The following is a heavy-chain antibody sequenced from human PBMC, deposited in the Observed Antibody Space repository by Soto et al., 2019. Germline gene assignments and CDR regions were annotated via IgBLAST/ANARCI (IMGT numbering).Heavy chain of an antibody. CDR2: ISWNSGSI. CDR1: GFTFDDYA. V-gene: IGHV3-9*01. Sequence: PGGSLRLSCAASGFTFDDYAMHWVRQAPGKGLEWVSGISWNSGSIGYADSVKGRFTISRDNAKNSLYLQMNSLRAEDTALYYCAKDFQGYDSSNFDYWGQGTLVTVSS. CDR3: AKDFQGYDSSNFDY. J-gene: IGHJ4*02. D-gene: IGHD3-22*01.